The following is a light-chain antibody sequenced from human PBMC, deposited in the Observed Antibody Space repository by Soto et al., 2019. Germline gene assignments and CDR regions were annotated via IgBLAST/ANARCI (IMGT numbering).Light chain of an antibody. J-gene: IGLJ2*01. CDR3: GAWDSSLSAVV. CDR1: SSNIGNNY. Sequence: QSVLTQPPSVSAAPGQKVTSSCSGSSSNIGNNYVSWYQQLPGTAPKLLIYDNNNRPSGIPDRYSGSKSGTSATLGITGLQTGDEADYYCGAWDSSLSAVVFGAGTKQTVL. CDR2: DNN. V-gene: IGLV1-51*01.